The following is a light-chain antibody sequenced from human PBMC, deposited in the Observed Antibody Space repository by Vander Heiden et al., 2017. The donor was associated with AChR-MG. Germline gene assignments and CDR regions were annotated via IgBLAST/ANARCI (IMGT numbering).Light chain of an antibody. CDR1: QSGSS. CDR3: QHAGTFPWT. V-gene: IGKV3-20*01. Sequence: EIVLTQSPATLSLSPGERATLSCRASQSGSSLSWLQQKPGQAPRLLIYGASSRATGIPDRFSGSGSGTDFTLTISRLEPEDFAVYYCQHAGTFPWTFGQGTKLEIK. J-gene: IGKJ2*02. CDR2: GAS.